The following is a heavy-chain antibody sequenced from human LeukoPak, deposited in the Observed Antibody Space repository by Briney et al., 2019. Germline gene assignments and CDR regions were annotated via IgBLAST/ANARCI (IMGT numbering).Heavy chain of an antibody. V-gene: IGHV4-39*07. J-gene: IGHJ4*02. D-gene: IGHD6-13*01. Sequence: SETLSLTCTVSGGSISGTGYYWGWIRQPPGKGLEWIANIYYSGSTYYNPSLKSRVTISVDTSKSQFSLMLSSVTAADTAVYYCVRQHRAPAGADYWGQGTLVTVSS. CDR2: IYYSGST. CDR3: VRQHRAPAGADY. CDR1: GGSISGTGYY.